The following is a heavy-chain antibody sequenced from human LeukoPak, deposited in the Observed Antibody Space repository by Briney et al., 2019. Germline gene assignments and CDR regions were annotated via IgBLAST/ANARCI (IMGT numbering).Heavy chain of an antibody. CDR1: GFIFSAYW. CDR2: INEDGGEE. D-gene: IGHD2-2*01. Sequence: EGSLRLSCVGSGFIFSAYWMAWVRQAPGKGPEWVANINEDGGEERYVDSVRGRFTISRDNTKNSLSLQMNSLRDEDTAVYYCAKSGRTSCSTSCYYFDYWGQGTLVTVSS. CDR3: AKSGRTSCSTSCYYFDY. V-gene: IGHV3-7*01. J-gene: IGHJ4*02.